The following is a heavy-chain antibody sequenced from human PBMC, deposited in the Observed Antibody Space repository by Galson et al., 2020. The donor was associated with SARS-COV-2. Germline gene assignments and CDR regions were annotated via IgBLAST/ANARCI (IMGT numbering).Heavy chain of an antibody. D-gene: IGHD3-10*01. CDR1: IYSISSGYQ. V-gene: IGHV4-38-2*02. J-gene: IGHJ4*01. CDR3: AREFYGSGNYPYFDC. Sequence: SETLSLTCTVSIYSISSGYQWGWIRQSPGKGLEWIGSIYHSGSTYYSPSLRSRVTISLDMSKNQLSLRLSSVTAADTAVYYCAREFYGSGNYPYFDCWGHGTLVTVSS. CDR2: IYHSGST.